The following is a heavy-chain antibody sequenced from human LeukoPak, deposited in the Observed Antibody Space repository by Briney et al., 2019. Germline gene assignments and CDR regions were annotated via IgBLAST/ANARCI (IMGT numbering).Heavy chain of an antibody. Sequence: GGSLRLSCVASGFTFSSYEMNWVRQAPGKGLEWVSYISSSGSTIYYADSVKGRFTISRDNAKNSLYLQMNNLRVEDTAVYYCARDQPIGYNYGYPFDNWGQGTLVTVSS. CDR2: ISSSGSTI. V-gene: IGHV3-48*03. CDR1: GFTFSSYE. J-gene: IGHJ4*02. CDR3: ARDQPIGYNYGYPFDN. D-gene: IGHD5-18*01.